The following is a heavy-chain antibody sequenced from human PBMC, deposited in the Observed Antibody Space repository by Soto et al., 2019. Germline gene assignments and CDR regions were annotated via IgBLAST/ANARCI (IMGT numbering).Heavy chain of an antibody. Sequence: GGSLRLSCAASGFTFSSYSMNWVRQASGKGLEWVSSISSSSSYIYYADSVKGRFTISRDNAKNSLYLQMNSLRAEDTAVYYCARDNVLYYYDSSGFDYYGMDVWGQGTTVTVSS. D-gene: IGHD3-22*01. CDR2: ISSSSSYI. CDR1: GFTFSSYS. V-gene: IGHV3-21*01. J-gene: IGHJ6*02. CDR3: ARDNVLYYYDSSGFDYYGMDV.